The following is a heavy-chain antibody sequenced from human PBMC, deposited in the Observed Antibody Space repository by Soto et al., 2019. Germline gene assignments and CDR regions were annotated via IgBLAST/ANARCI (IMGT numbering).Heavy chain of an antibody. CDR1: GYTFTCYG. Sequence: ASVKVSCKASGYTFTCYGISWVRQAPGQGLEWMGWISAYNGNTNYAQKLQGRVTMTTDTSTSTAYMELRSLRSDDTAVYYCARANVVVPAAIGYWFDPWGQGTLVTVSS. CDR3: ARANVVVPAAIGYWFDP. D-gene: IGHD2-2*02. CDR2: ISAYNGNT. V-gene: IGHV1-18*04. J-gene: IGHJ5*02.